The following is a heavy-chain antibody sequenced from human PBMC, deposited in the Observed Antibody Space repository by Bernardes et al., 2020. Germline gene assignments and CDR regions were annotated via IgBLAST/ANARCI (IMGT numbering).Heavy chain of an antibody. J-gene: IGHJ4*01. CDR3: ASSDFWSGFYTIFDY. CDR1: SGAISSTSYY. V-gene: IGHV4-39*01. D-gene: IGHD3-3*01. CDR2: ISSNGNT. Sequence: SEALSLTCTVSSGAISSTSYYWGWIHQSTGKGLEWIGSISSNGNTYFNPSLKSRVTISVDTSKTQFSLNLSSVTAADTAVYYCASSDFWSGFYTIFDYWGQGTLVTVSS.